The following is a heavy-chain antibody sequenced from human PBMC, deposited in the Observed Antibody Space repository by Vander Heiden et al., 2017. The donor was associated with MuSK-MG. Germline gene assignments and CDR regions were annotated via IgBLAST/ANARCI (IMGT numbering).Heavy chain of an antibody. Sequence: EVQLVESGGGLVKPVGSLRLSCAASGFTFSSYSMNWVRQAPGKGLEWVSSISSSSSYIYYADSVKGRFTISRDNAKNSLYLQMNSLRAEDTAVYYCARDQVTGTTLPLDYWGQGTLVTVSS. J-gene: IGHJ4*02. CDR3: ARDQVTGTTLPLDY. CDR1: GFTFSSYS. D-gene: IGHD1-1*01. V-gene: IGHV3-21*01. CDR2: ISSSSSYI.